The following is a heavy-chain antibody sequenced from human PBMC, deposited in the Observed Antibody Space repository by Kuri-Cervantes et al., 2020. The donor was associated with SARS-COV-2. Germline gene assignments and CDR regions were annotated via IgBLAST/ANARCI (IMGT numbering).Heavy chain of an antibody. V-gene: IGHV1-18*01. CDR2: ISAYNGNT. Sequence: ASVKVSCKASGYTFTSYVISWVQQAPGQGLEWMGWISAYNGNTNYAQKLQGRVTMTTDTSTSTAYMELRSLRSDDTAVYYCARELGDEGYYDFWSGTKYYYYYMDVWGKGTTVTVSS. CDR3: ARELGDEGYYDFWSGTKYYYYYMDV. CDR1: GYTFTSYV. J-gene: IGHJ6*03. D-gene: IGHD3-3*01.